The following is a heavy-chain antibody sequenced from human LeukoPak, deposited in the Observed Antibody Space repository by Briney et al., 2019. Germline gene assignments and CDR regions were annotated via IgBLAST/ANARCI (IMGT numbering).Heavy chain of an antibody. D-gene: IGHD3-16*01. Sequence: GGSLTLSCAASGFTFSSCSMNWVRQAPGKGLEWVSSISSSSSYISYADSVKGRLTISRDNAKNSLYLQMNSLRAEDTAVYYCAREDRVLGIFDSRGQGTLVTVSS. CDR2: ISSSSSYI. CDR1: GFTFSSCS. V-gene: IGHV3-21*01. J-gene: IGHJ4*02. CDR3: AREDRVLGIFDS.